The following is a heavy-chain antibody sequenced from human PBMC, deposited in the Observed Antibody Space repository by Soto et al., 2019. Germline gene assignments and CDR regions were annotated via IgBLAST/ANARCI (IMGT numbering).Heavy chain of an antibody. D-gene: IGHD1-26*01. Sequence: SETLSLTCAVSGGSISNGGYSWSWIRQPPGKGLEWIGYMYHSGNTYYNPSLKSRVTISVDTSKNQFSLKLSSVTAADTAVYYCLTQEVGGSYVYTFDPWGQGTLVTVSS. CDR3: LTQEVGGSYVYTFDP. V-gene: IGHV4-30-2*01. J-gene: IGHJ5*02. CDR1: GGSISNGGYS. CDR2: MYHSGNT.